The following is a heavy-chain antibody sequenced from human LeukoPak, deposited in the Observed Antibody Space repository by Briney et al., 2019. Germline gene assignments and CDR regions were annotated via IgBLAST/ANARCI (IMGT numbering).Heavy chain of an antibody. CDR1: GFTFSSYA. V-gene: IGHV3-23*01. D-gene: IGHD3-22*01. J-gene: IGHJ4*02. Sequence: GGSLRLSCAASGFTFSSYAMSWVRQAPGKGLEWVSAISGSGGSTYYADSVKGRFTISRDNSKNTLYLQMNSLRAEDTAVYYCANGRYYYDSSGIDYWGQGTLVTVSS. CDR2: ISGSGGST. CDR3: ANGRYYYDSSGIDY.